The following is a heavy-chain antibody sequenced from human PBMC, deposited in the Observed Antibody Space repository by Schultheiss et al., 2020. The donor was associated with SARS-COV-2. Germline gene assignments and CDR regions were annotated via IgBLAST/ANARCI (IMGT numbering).Heavy chain of an antibody. CDR3: ASWHYYGSGSYIFAI. CDR2: VSYSGRN. V-gene: IGHV4-61*01. CDR1: SDAVNGGTYY. Sequence: SQTLSLTCTVSSDAVNGGTYYWTWIRQPPGKGLECIGYVSYSGRNNYKPSLKSRVTMSLDTSKNQFSLKLSSVTAADTAVYYCASWHYYGSGSYIFAIWGQGTMVTVSS. D-gene: IGHD3-10*01. J-gene: IGHJ3*02.